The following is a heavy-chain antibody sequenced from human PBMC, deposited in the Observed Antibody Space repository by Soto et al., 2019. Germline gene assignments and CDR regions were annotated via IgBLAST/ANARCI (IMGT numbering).Heavy chain of an antibody. J-gene: IGHJ4*02. CDR1: GGTFSSYA. CDR3: ARAPCSLAAAGPPCLPQCDYFDY. CDR2: IIPIFGTA. D-gene: IGHD6-13*01. V-gene: IGHV1-69*01. Sequence: QVQLVQSGAEVKKPGSSVKVSCKASGGTFSSYAISWVRQAPGQGLEWMGGIIPIFGTANYAQKFQGRVTISPDESTSTAYLELSSLRSDDTAVYYCARAPCSLAAAGPPCLPQCDYFDYWGQGTLVTASS.